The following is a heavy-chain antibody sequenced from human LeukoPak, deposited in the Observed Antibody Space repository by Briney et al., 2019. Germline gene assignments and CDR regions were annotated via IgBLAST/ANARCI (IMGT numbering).Heavy chain of an antibody. Sequence: ASVKVSCKVSGYTLTELSMHWVRQAPGKGLEWMGGFDPEDGETTYAQNLQGRVTMTEDTSTDIAYLELSSLRSEDTAVYYCAGIAAALFVGSANRRWFDPWGQGTLVTVSS. CDR2: FDPEDGET. V-gene: IGHV1-24*01. CDR1: GYTLTELS. D-gene: IGHD6-13*01. CDR3: AGIAAALFVGSANRRWFDP. J-gene: IGHJ5*02.